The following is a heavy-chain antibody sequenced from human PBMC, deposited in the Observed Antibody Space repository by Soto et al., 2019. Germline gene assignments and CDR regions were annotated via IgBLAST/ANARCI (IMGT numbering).Heavy chain of an antibody. Sequence: PGGSLRLSCAASGFTFDDYTMHWVRQAPGKGLDWVSLISWDGGSTYYADSVKGRFTISRDNSKNSLYLQMNSLRTEDTALYYCARHGEGFYFDYWGQGTLVTVSS. V-gene: IGHV3-43*01. D-gene: IGHD3-10*01. CDR1: GFTFDDYT. J-gene: IGHJ4*02. CDR2: ISWDGGST. CDR3: ARHGEGFYFDY.